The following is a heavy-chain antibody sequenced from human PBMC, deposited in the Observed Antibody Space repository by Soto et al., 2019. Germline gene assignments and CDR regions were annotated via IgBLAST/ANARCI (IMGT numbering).Heavy chain of an antibody. Sequence: SVTLSRTCTVSGGPLNRSDHYWVWLRKPPAKVLDWIGCRSYSGLTYYNPSLKSRVTISVDTSKNQFSLRLSSVTAADTAVYYCARHEGYNYGAPSGAFDVWGQVTMVSVSS. D-gene: IGHD5-18*01. V-gene: IGHV4-39*01. J-gene: IGHJ3*01. CDR3: ARHEGYNYGAPSGAFDV. CDR2: RSYSGLT. CDR1: GGPLNRSDHY.